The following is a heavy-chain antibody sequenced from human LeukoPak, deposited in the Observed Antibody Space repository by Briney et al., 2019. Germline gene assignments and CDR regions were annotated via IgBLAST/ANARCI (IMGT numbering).Heavy chain of an antibody. D-gene: IGHD3-10*01. CDR3: ARFSRVFMVRGEFYYYYGMDV. J-gene: IGHJ6*02. CDR2: INHSGST. V-gene: IGHV4-34*01. Sequence: SETLSVTCAVYGGSFSGYYWSWIRQPPGKGLEWIGEINHSGSTNHNPSLKSRVTISVDTSKNQFSLKLSSVTAADTAVYYCARFSRVFMVRGEFYYYYGMDVWGQGTTVTVSS. CDR1: GGSFSGYY.